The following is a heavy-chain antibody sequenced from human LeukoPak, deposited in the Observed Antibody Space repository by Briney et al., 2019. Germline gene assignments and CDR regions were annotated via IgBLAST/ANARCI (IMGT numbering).Heavy chain of an antibody. CDR2: INHSGST. D-gene: IGHD2-2*01. CDR3: ARGSSVVPAALPYYYGMDV. Sequence: SETLSLTCAVYGGSFSGYYWSWIRQPPGKGLEWIGEINHSGSTNYNPSLKSRVTISVATSKNQFSLKLSSVTAADTAVYYCARGSSVVPAALPYYYGMDVWGQGTTVTVSS. J-gene: IGHJ6*02. V-gene: IGHV4-34*01. CDR1: GGSFSGYY.